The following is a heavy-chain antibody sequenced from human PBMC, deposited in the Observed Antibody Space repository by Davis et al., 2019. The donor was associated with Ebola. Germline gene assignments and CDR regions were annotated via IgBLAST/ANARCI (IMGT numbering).Heavy chain of an antibody. D-gene: IGHD3-3*01. V-gene: IGHV3-48*02. J-gene: IGHJ4*02. CDR2: ISTTSRTV. CDR1: GFPFRSYG. Sequence: PGGSLRLSCAASGFPFRSYGMNWVRQAPGKGLEWVSYISTTSRTVYYADSVKGRFTISRDNAKDSLYLQMNSLRDEDTAVYYCARDLLFGVVIPTYFDHWGQGTLVTVS. CDR3: ARDLLFGVVIPTYFDH.